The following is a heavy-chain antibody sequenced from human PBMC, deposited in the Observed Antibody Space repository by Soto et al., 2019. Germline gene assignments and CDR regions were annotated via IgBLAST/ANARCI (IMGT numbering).Heavy chain of an antibody. Sequence: PSETLSLTCAVYGGSFSGYYWSWIRQPPGKGLEWIGEINHSGSTNYNPSLKSRVTISVDTSKNRFSLKLSSVTAADTAVYYCARDHYDFWSGYYRYYYYGMDVWGQGTTVTVSS. CDR2: INHSGST. V-gene: IGHV4-34*01. CDR1: GGSFSGYY. D-gene: IGHD3-3*01. J-gene: IGHJ6*02. CDR3: ARDHYDFWSGYYRYYYYGMDV.